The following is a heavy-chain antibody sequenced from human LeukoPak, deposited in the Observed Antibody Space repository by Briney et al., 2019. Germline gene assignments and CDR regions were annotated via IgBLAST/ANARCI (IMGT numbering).Heavy chain of an antibody. D-gene: IGHD3-9*01. Sequence: EASVNVSCKASGYTFTMYGISWVRQAPGQGLQWLGWISPHNGNTKYAQDLQGRVSMTTDTSTSTAYLELRSLRSDDTAIYYCARDLNYVTLGYDILADVGYYFDYWGQGSLVTVSS. J-gene: IGHJ4*02. CDR1: GYTFTMYG. V-gene: IGHV1-18*01. CDR3: ARDLNYVTLGYDILADVGYYFDY. CDR2: ISPHNGNT.